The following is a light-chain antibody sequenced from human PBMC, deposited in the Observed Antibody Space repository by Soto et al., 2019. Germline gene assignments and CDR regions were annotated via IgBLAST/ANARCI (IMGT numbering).Light chain of an antibody. CDR3: QQCYSSPLT. J-gene: IGKJ4*01. Sequence: EIVLTQSPATLSLSPGERATLSCRASQTVSSSLAWYQQKPGQAPRLLIYEASNRATGIPARFSGSGSGADFTLTISSLEPEDFALYYCQQCYSSPLTFGGGTKVEIK. CDR2: EAS. CDR1: QTVSSS. V-gene: IGKV3-11*01.